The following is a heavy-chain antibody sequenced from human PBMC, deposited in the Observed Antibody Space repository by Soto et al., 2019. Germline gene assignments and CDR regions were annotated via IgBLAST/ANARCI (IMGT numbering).Heavy chain of an antibody. D-gene: IGHD2-8*01. CDR3: ARDNLTVLMVYAILQNRGGNWFDP. CDR2: IYHSGST. Sequence: PSETLSLTCAVSGYSISSGYYWGWIRQPPGKGLEWIGSIYHSGSTYYNPSLKSRVTISVDTSKNQFSLKLSSVTAADTAVYYCARDNLTVLMVYAILQNRGGNWFDPWGQGTLVTVSS. CDR1: GYSISSGYY. V-gene: IGHV4-38-2*02. J-gene: IGHJ5*02.